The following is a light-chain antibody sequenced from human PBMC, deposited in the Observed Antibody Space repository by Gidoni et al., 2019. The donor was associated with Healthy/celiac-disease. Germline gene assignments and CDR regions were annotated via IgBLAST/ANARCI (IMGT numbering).Light chain of an antibody. V-gene: IGKV1-39*01. CDR2: AAS. CDR3: QQSYSLLT. J-gene: IGKJ4*01. Sequence: DIQMTQSPSSLSASVGDRVTITCLASQSISSYLNWYQQKPGKAPKLLIYAASSLQSGVPSRFSGSGSGTDLTLTISSLQPEDFATYYCQQSYSLLTFGGGTKVEIK. CDR1: QSISSY.